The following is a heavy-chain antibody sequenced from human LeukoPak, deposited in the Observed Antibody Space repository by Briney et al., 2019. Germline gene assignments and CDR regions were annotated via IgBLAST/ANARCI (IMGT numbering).Heavy chain of an antibody. V-gene: IGHV4-38-2*02. D-gene: IGHD3-10*01. Sequence: SETLSLTCTVSGGSISNYYWGWIRQPPGKGLEWIGSIHHSGSTYYNPSLKSRVTISVDTSKNQFSLKLSSVTAADTAVYYCARTQRLLWFGSSFDYWGQGTLVTVSS. CDR2: IHHSGST. CDR1: GGSISNYY. CDR3: ARTQRLLWFGSSFDY. J-gene: IGHJ4*02.